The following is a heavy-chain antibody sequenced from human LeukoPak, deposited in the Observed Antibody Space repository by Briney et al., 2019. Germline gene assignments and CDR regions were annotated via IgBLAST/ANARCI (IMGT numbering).Heavy chain of an antibody. CDR2: ISYDGSNK. V-gene: IGHV3-30*18. CDR3: AKGNCGGDCFDAFDI. CDR1: GFTFSSYG. J-gene: IGHJ3*02. Sequence: PGGSLRLSCAASGFTFSSYGMHWVRQAPGKGLEWVAVISYDGSNKYYAGSVKGRFTISRDNSKNTLYLQMNSLRAEDTAVYYCAKGNCGGDCFDAFDIWGQGTMVTVSS. D-gene: IGHD2-21*02.